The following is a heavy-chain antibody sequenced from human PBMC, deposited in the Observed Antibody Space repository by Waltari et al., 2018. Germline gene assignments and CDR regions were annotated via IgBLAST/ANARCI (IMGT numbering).Heavy chain of an antibody. Sequence: QVQLQESGPGLVKPSQTLSLTCTVSGGSIRSGSYYWSWIRQPAGKGLEWIGYIYTSGSTNYNPSLKSRVTISVDTSKNQFSLKLSSVTAADTAVYYCARAVVQGVIVYWGQGTLVTVSS. V-gene: IGHV4-61*09. D-gene: IGHD3-10*01. CDR1: GGSIRSGSYY. CDR3: ARAVVQGVIVY. J-gene: IGHJ4*02. CDR2: IYTSGST.